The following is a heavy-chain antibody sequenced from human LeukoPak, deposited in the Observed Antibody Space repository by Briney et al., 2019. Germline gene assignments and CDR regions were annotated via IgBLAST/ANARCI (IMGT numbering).Heavy chain of an antibody. D-gene: IGHD3-22*01. CDR1: GGSISSYY. V-gene: IGHV4-4*09. CDR3: AAISGYYSDAFDI. Sequence: SEILSLTCTVSGGSISSYYWSWIRQPPGKGLEWIGYIYTSGSTNYNPSLKSRVTISVDTSKNQFSLKLSSVTAADTAVYYCAAISGYYSDAFDIWGQGTMVTVSS. CDR2: IYTSGST. J-gene: IGHJ3*02.